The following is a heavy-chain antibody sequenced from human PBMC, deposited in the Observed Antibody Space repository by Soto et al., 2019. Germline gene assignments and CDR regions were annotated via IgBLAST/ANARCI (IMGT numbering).Heavy chain of an antibody. D-gene: IGHD3-22*01. CDR1: GFTFSDYA. Sequence: GGSLRLSCAASGFTFSDYAMSWVRQAPGKGLEWVSAITGSGGRPYYADSVKGRFTISRDRTKSTLYLQMSGLRAEDTAVYFCAKASYYYDSRSSYRVYFDYSGHGTLVTVSS. J-gene: IGHJ4*01. V-gene: IGHV3-23*01. CDR2: ITGSGGRP. CDR3: AKASYYYDSRSSYRVYFDY.